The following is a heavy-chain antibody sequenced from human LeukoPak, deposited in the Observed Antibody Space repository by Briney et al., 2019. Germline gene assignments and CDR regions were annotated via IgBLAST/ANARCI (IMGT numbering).Heavy chain of an antibody. CDR2: ISSSGSTI. V-gene: IGHV3-11*04. J-gene: IGHJ4*02. D-gene: IGHD3-10*01. CDR1: GFTFSDYY. CDR3: ARALYGSGSYYPYYFDY. Sequence: GESLKISCAASGFTFSDYYMSWIRQAPGKGLEWVSYISSSGSTIYYADSVKGRFTISRDNAKNSLYLQMNSLRAEDTAVYYCARALYGSGSYYPYYFDYWGQGTLVTVSS.